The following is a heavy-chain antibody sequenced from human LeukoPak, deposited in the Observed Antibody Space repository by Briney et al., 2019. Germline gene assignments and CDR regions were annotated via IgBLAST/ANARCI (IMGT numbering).Heavy chain of an antibody. D-gene: IGHD2-15*01. CDR2: IYFSGST. V-gene: IGHV4-59*01. CDR3: AREVVVVAATVTDY. Sequence: GSLRLSCAASGFTFSSYWMSWVRQAPGKGLEWIGYIYFSGSTNYNPSLKSRVTISVDTSKNQFSLKLSSVTAADTAVYYCAREVVVVAATVTDYWGQGTLVTVSS. J-gene: IGHJ4*02. CDR1: GFTFSSYW.